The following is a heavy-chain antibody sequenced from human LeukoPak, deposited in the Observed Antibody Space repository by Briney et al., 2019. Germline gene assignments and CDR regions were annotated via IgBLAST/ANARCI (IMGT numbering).Heavy chain of an antibody. Sequence: GGSLRLSCAASGFTFSSFEMNWVRQAPGKGLQWVSYISGSGSSIYYADSVKGRFTISRDNAKNSLFLQLNSLRADDTAVYYCARVGSIAAAGTPDYWGQGTLVTVSS. CDR2: ISGSGSSI. V-gene: IGHV3-48*03. CDR3: ARVGSIAAAGTPDY. D-gene: IGHD6-13*01. J-gene: IGHJ4*02. CDR1: GFTFSSFE.